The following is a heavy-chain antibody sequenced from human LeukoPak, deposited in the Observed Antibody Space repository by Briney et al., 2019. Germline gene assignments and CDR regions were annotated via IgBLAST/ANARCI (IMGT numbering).Heavy chain of an antibody. CDR1: GFTFSSYS. Sequence: GGSLRLSCAASGFTFSSYSMNWVRQAPGKGLEWVSSISSSSSYIYYADSVKGRFTISRDNAKNPLYLQMNSLRAEDTAVYYCARAGNYYDTVDAFDIWGQGTIVTVSS. V-gene: IGHV3-21*01. CDR2: ISSSSSYI. J-gene: IGHJ3*02. D-gene: IGHD3-22*01. CDR3: ARAGNYYDTVDAFDI.